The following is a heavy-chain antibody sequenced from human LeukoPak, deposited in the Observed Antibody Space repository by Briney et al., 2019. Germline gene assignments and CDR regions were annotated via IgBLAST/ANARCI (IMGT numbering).Heavy chain of an antibody. Sequence: GASVKVSCKASGYTFTGYYMHWVRQAPGQGIEWMGWINPNSGGTNYAQKFQGRVTMTRDTSISSAYMELSRLRSDDTAVYYCARTYQLGIGRDNWFDPRGQGTLVTVSS. CDR3: ARTYQLGIGRDNWFDP. D-gene: IGHD7-27*01. J-gene: IGHJ5*02. V-gene: IGHV1-2*02. CDR2: INPNSGGT. CDR1: GYTFTGYY.